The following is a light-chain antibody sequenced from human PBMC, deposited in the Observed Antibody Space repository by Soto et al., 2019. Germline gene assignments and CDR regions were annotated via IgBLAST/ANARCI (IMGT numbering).Light chain of an antibody. V-gene: IGKV3-20*01. CDR1: QSINSRY. Sequence: EIVLTQSPGTLSLSPGERATLSCRASQSINSRYLAWYQQKPGQAPRLLIYGASSRATGIPDRFSGSGSGTDFTLTISRLEPEDFVVYYCQQFGGSPGFTFGPGTKVDIK. CDR3: QQFGGSPGFT. J-gene: IGKJ3*01. CDR2: GAS.